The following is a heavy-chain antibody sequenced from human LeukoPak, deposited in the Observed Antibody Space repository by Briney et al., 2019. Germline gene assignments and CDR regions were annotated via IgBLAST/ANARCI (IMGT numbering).Heavy chain of an antibody. D-gene: IGHD3-10*01. J-gene: IGHJ6*02. CDR3: ARLAEGYYGSESYTKPHYGMDV. CDR2: IYYSGST. CDR1: GGSISSYY. V-gene: IGHV4-59*08. Sequence: SETLSLTCTVSGGSISSYYWSWIRQPPGKGLEWIGYIYYSGSTNYNPSLKSRVTISVDTSKNQFSLKLSSVTAADTAVYYCARLAEGYYGSESYTKPHYGMDVCGQGPTVTVSS.